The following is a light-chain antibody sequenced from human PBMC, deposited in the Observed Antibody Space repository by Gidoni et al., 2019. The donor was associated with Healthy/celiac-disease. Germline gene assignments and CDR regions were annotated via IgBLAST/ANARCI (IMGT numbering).Light chain of an antibody. V-gene: IGKV3-15*01. Sequence: SQSVSSNLAWYQQKPGQAPRLLIYGAPTRATGIPARFSGSGSGTEFTLTISSLQSEDFAVYYCQQYNNWPPLTFGGGTKVEIK. CDR2: GAP. CDR1: QSVSSN. CDR3: QQYNNWPPLT. J-gene: IGKJ4*01.